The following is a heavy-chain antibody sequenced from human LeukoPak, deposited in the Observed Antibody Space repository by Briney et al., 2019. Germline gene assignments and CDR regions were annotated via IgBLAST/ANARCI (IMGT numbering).Heavy chain of an antibody. D-gene: IGHD2-8*02. V-gene: IGHV1-8*02. CDR2: MNPNSGNT. J-gene: IGHJ4*02. Sequence: GASVKVSCKASGGTFSSYAISWVRQATGQGLEWMGWMNPNSGNTGYAQKFQGRVTMTRNTSISTAYMELSSLRSEDTAVYYCARGGGVVAGRGGAPYWGQGTLVTVSS. CDR3: ARGGGVVAGRGGAPY. CDR1: GGTFSSYA.